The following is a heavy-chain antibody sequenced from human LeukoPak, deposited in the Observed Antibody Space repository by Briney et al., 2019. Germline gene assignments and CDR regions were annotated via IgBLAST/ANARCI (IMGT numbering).Heavy chain of an antibody. Sequence: GGSLRLSCAASGFTFCSYAMHWVRQAPGKGLEYVSAISSNGGSTYYANSVKGRFTISRDNSKNTLYLQMGSLRAEDMAVYYCARDSKYNWNYRGSSRDYYYMDVWGKGTTVTVSS. D-gene: IGHD1-7*01. CDR1: GFTFCSYA. CDR2: ISSNGGST. CDR3: ARDSKYNWNYRGSSRDYYYMDV. J-gene: IGHJ6*03. V-gene: IGHV3-64*01.